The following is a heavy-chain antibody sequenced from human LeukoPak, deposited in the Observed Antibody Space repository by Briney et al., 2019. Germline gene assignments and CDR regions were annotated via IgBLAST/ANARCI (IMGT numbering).Heavy chain of an antibody. CDR2: INWNGGST. CDR1: GFTFSSYS. V-gene: IGHV3-20*01. CDR3: ARGAYCHDNSGRYMDV. J-gene: IGHJ6*03. D-gene: IGHD3-22*01. Sequence: GGSLRLSCAASGFTFSSYSMNWVRQAPGKGLEWASGINWNGGSTGYVDPVKGRFTISNINAKNSLYLQMNSLRAEDTALYHCARGAYCHDNSGRYMDVWGKGTTVIISS.